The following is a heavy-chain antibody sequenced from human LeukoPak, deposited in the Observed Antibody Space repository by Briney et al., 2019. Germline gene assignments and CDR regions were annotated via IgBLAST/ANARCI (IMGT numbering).Heavy chain of an antibody. D-gene: IGHD2-2*01. CDR3: ARIDIVVVPAAYQNDY. CDR1: GYTFTGYY. V-gene: IGHV1-2*06. CDR2: INPNSGGT. J-gene: IGHJ4*02. Sequence: ASVKVSCEASGYTFTGYYMHWVRQAPGQGLEWMGRINPNSGGTNYAQKFQGRVTMTRDTSISTAYMELSRLRSDDTAVYYCARIDIVVVPAAYQNDYWGQGTLVTVSS.